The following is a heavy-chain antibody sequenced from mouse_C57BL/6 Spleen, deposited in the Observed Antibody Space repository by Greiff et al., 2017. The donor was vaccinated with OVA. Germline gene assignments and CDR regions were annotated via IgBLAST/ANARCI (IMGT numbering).Heavy chain of an antibody. CDR1: GYTFTSYG. D-gene: IGHD1-1*01. CDR3: ARGGSRSSYYFDY. CDR2: IYPRSGNT. V-gene: IGHV1-81*01. J-gene: IGHJ2*01. Sequence: VQLVESGAELARPGASVKLSCKASGYTFTSYGISWVKQRTGQGLEWIGEIYPRSGNTYYNEKFKGKATLTADKSSSTAYMELRSLTSEDSAVYFCARGGSRSSYYFDYWGQGTTLTVSS.